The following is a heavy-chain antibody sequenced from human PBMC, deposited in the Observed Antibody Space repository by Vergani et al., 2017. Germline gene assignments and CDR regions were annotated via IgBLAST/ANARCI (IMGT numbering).Heavy chain of an antibody. CDR2: ISSNGGST. D-gene: IGHD3-10*01. CDR3: VKGLLWFGEANSPYYYYGMDV. CDR1: GFTFSSYA. Sequence: EVQLVESGGGLVQPGGSLRLSCSASGFTFSSYAMHWVRQAPGKGLEYVSAISSNGGSTYYEDAVKGRFTIPRDNSKNKLYLQMSSLRAEDTAVYYWVKGLLWFGEANSPYYYYGMDVGGRGTTVTVSS. J-gene: IGHJ6*02. V-gene: IGHV3-64D*06.